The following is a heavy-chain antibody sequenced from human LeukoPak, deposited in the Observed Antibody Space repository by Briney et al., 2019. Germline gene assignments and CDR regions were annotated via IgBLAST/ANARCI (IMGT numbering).Heavy chain of an antibody. CDR2: IYYSGST. D-gene: IGHD4-17*01. V-gene: IGHV4-39*07. J-gene: IGHJ4*02. CDR1: GGSISSSSYY. CDR3: ARGTTVTPLAADY. Sequence: SETLSFTCTVSGGSISSSSYYWGWIRQPPGKGLEWIGSIYYSGSTYYNPSLKSRVTISVDTSKNQFSLKLSSVTAADTAVYYCARGTTVTPLAADYWGQGTLVTVSS.